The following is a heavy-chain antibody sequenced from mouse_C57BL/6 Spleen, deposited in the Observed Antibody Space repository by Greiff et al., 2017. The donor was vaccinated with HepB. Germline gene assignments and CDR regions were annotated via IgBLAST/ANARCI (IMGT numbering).Heavy chain of an antibody. J-gene: IGHJ4*01. CDR2: ISSGGDYI. Sequence: EVKLQESGEGLVKPGGSLKLSCAASGFTFSSYAMSWVRQTPEKRLEWVAYISSGGDYIYYADTVKGRFTISRDNARNTLYLQMSSLKSEDTAMYYCTRVGYYGSSYEDAMDYWGQGTSVTVSS. V-gene: IGHV5-9-1*02. CDR3: TRVGYYGSSYEDAMDY. D-gene: IGHD1-1*01. CDR1: GFTFSSYA.